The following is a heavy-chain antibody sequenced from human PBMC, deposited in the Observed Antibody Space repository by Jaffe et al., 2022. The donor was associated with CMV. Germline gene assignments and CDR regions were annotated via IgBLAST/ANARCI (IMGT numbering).Heavy chain of an antibody. D-gene: IGHD6-6*01. CDR2: ISSSSSYI. CDR1: GFTFSSYS. CDR3: ARDLPKMGQLVLY. Sequence: EVQLVESGGGLVKPGGSLRLSCAASGFTFSSYSMNWVRQAPGKGLEWVSSISSSSSYIYYADSVKGRFTISRDNAKNSLYLQMNSLRAEDTAVYYCARDLPKMGQLVLYWGQGTLVTVSS. V-gene: IGHV3-21*01. J-gene: IGHJ4*02.